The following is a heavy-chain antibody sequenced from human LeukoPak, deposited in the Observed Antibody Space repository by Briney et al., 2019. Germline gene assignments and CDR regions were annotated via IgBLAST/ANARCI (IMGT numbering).Heavy chain of an antibody. CDR3: VRGGGYSWYYMDV. CDR1: GGTFSSYA. Sequence: SVKVSCKASGGTFSSYAISWVRQAPGQGLEWMGRIIPIFGTANYAQKFQGRVAITTDESTSTAYMELSSLRSEDTAVYYCVRGGGYSWYYMDVWGKGTTVTVSS. V-gene: IGHV1-69*05. J-gene: IGHJ6*03. CDR2: IIPIFGTA. D-gene: IGHD5-18*01.